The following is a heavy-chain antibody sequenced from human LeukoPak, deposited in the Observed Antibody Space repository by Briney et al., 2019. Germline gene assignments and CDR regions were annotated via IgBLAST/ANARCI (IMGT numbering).Heavy chain of an antibody. Sequence: RPSETLSLTCAVYGGSFSGYYWSWIRQPPGKGLEWIGEINHSGSTNYNPSLKSRVTISVDTPKNQFSLKLSSVTAADTAVYYCARGSHYDILTGSSKRRYNWFDPWGQGTLVTVSS. V-gene: IGHV4-34*01. CDR2: INHSGST. CDR1: GGSFSGYY. D-gene: IGHD3-9*01. J-gene: IGHJ5*02. CDR3: ARGSHYDILTGSSKRRYNWFDP.